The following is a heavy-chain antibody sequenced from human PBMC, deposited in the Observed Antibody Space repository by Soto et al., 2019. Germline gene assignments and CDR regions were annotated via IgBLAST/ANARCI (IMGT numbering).Heavy chain of an antibody. J-gene: IGHJ4*02. CDR2: IHPTDGST. Sequence: QVQLVQSGAEVKEPRSSVKVSCKASGYNFASNHMHWVRQIPGQGLEWMGIIHPTDGSTSYAQMFRGRITLTRDAPTNTDYMELRGLTSEDTAVYYCVRDRFGSWTFDYWGQGTLLTVSS. V-gene: IGHV1-46*01. CDR3: VRDRFGSWTFDY. CDR1: GYNFASNH. D-gene: IGHD6-13*01.